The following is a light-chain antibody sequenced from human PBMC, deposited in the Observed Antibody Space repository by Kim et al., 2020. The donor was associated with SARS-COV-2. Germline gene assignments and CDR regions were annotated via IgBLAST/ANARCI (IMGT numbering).Light chain of an antibody. CDR1: QSISSW. CDR2: AAS. Sequence: DIQMTQSPSLVSASVGDTVTITCRASQSISSWLAWYQQKPGEAPKSLIYAASSLQSGVPSRFSGSGSGTHFTLTINTLQPDDFATYYCQQYDHYPRTFGQGTQVDIK. V-gene: IGKV1D-16*01. J-gene: IGKJ1*01. CDR3: QQYDHYPRT.